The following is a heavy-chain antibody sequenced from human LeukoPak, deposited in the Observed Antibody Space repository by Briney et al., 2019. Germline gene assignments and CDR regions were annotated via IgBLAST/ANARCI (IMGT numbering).Heavy chain of an antibody. D-gene: IGHD5-12*01. CDR3: AKGYPSGYDWYYFDY. CDR2: IKQDGSEK. Sequence: GGSLRLSCAASGFTFSSHCMNWARQAPGKGLEWVANIKQDGSEKYYVDSVKGRFTISRDNSKNTLYLQMNSLRAEDTAVYYCAKGYPSGYDWYYFDYWGQGTLVTVSS. J-gene: IGHJ4*02. CDR1: GFTFSSHC. V-gene: IGHV3-7*03.